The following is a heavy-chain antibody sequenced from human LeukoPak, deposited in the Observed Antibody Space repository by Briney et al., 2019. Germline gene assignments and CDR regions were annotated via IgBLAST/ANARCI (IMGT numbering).Heavy chain of an antibody. CDR1: GESFSGYY. J-gene: IGHJ4*02. CDR3: ARGRWGWDTSSDWDY. Sequence: SETLSLTCAVYGESFSGYYWSWIRHPPGSGLEWIGEINLTGSTNYKSSLKSRVTISTETSKNQFSLNLRSVTAADTAVYYCARGRWGWDTSSDWDYWGQGILVTVSS. D-gene: IGHD3/OR15-3a*01. V-gene: IGHV4-34*01. CDR2: INLTGST.